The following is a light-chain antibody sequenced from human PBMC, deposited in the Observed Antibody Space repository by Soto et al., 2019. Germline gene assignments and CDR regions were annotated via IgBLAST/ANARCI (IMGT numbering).Light chain of an antibody. CDR2: WAS. V-gene: IGKV4-1*01. Sequence: DIVMTQSPDSLAVSLGERATINCKSSQNLLYNFYNKTYLAWYQQKPGQPPKLLIYWASTRESGVPDRFSGRGSGTDFTLTISRLQAEDVAVYFCQQYYGTPSFGGGTKVEI. CDR1: QNLLYNFYNKTY. J-gene: IGKJ4*01. CDR3: QQYYGTPS.